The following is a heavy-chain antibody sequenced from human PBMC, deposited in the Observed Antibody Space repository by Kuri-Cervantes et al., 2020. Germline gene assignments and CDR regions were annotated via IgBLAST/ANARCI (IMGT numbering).Heavy chain of an antibody. Sequence: ASVKVSCKASGYTFTSYYMHWVRQAPGQGLEWMGWINPNSGGTNYAQKFQGRVTMTRDTSISTAYMELSRLRSDDTAVYYCARGVVGATGAFDIWGQGTTVTVSS. CDR2: INPNSGGT. V-gene: IGHV1-2*02. D-gene: IGHD1-26*01. CDR3: ARGVVGATGAFDI. CDR1: GYTFTSYY. J-gene: IGHJ3*02.